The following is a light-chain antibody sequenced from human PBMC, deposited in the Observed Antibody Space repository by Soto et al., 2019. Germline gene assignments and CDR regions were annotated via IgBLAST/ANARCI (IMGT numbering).Light chain of an antibody. CDR3: SSYTTSGTKM. V-gene: IGLV2-14*01. Sequence: QSVLTQPASVSGSPGQSITISCTGTSSDLAVYNYVSWYQQHPGKAPKLMLYEVSYRPSGISNRFSGSKSCNTASLTISGLQAEDEADYYCSSYTTSGTKMFGGGTKLTVL. CDR2: EVS. J-gene: IGLJ3*02. CDR1: SSDLAVYNY.